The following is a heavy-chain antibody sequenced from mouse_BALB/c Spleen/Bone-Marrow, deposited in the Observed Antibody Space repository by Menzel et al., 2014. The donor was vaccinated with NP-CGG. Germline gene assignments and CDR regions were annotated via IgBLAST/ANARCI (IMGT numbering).Heavy chain of an antibody. CDR1: GFNIKDTY. V-gene: IGHV14-3*02. Sequence: EVQLQQSGAELVKPGASVKLSCTASGFNIKDTYMHWVKQRPEQGLEWIGRIDPANGNTKYDPKFQGKATITADTSSNTAYRQLSSLTSEDAAVYYCAKNTQFAYWGQGTLVTVSA. J-gene: IGHJ3*01. CDR3: AKNTQFAY. CDR2: IDPANGNT. D-gene: IGHD5-1-1*01.